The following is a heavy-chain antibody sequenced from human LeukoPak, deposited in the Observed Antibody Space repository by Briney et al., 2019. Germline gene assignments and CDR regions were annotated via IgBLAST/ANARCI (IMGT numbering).Heavy chain of an antibody. J-gene: IGHJ3*02. CDR3: ARDLAAYDAFDI. CDR1: GFSLSSYW. V-gene: IGHV3-7*03. Sequence: GGSLRLSCAASGFSLSSYWMSWVRQAPGDGREWVANIKQDGREKYYVDSVKGRFTISRDDAKNSLYLQMTSLRAEDTAVYYCARDLAAYDAFDIWGQGTMVTVSS. CDR2: IKQDGREK. D-gene: IGHD2-15*01.